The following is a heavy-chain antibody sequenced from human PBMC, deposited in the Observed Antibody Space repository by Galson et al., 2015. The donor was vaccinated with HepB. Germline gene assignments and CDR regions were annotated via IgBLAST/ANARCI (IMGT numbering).Heavy chain of an antibody. CDR3: TRVEPDTENLHYYYGMDV. D-gene: IGHD5-18*01. Sequence: SLRLSCAASGFTFGDYAMSWFRQAPGKGLEWVGFIRSKAYGGTTEYAASVKGRFTISRDDSKSIAYLQMNSLKTEDTAVYYCTRVEPDTENLHYYYGMDVWGQGTTVTVSS. J-gene: IGHJ6*02. CDR1: GFTFGDYA. V-gene: IGHV3-49*03. CDR2: IRSKAYGGTT.